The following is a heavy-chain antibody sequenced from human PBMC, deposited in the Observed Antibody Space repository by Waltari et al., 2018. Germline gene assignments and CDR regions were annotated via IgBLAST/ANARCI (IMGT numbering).Heavy chain of an antibody. D-gene: IGHD1-26*01. V-gene: IGHV3-21*02. CDR2: VSSGASHT. Sequence: EVQLVESGGDLVKPGGSLRLSCVGSDFTFRAYAITRVRRGPGKGLEWLSSVSSGASHTDYADSVKGRFTISRDDAKNSVYLEMKRLRVDDTAVYYCARDSFGHGRQSSYHFGMDVWGQGTTVTVSS. CDR3: ARDSFGHGRQSSYHFGMDV. CDR1: DFTFRAYA. J-gene: IGHJ6*02.